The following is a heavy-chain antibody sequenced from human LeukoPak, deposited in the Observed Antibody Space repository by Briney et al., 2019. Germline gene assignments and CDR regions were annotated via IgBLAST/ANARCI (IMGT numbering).Heavy chain of an antibody. V-gene: IGHV3-23*01. Sequence: GGSLRLSCAASGFTFSSYAMSWVRQAPGKGLEWVSAISGSGGSTYYADSVKGRFTISRDNSKHTLYLQMNSLRAEDTAVYYCAKSMVRGVMGYYYGMDVWGQGSTVTVSS. CDR2: ISGSGGST. CDR3: AKSMVRGVMGYYYGMDV. D-gene: IGHD3-10*01. J-gene: IGHJ6*02. CDR1: GFTFSSYA.